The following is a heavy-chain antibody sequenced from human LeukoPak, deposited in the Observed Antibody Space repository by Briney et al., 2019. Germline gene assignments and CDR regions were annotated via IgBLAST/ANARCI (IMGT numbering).Heavy chain of an antibody. CDR3: ARDEDSSGYYPPIYYFDY. V-gene: IGHV1-2*02. CDR2: INPNSGGT. Sequence: GASVKVSCKASGYTFTGYYMHWVRQAPGQGLEWMGWINPNSGGTNYAQKFQGRVTMTRDTSISTAYMELSRLRSDDTAVYYCARDEDSSGYYPPIYYFDYWGQGTLVTVSS. J-gene: IGHJ4*02. D-gene: IGHD3-22*01. CDR1: GYTFTGYY.